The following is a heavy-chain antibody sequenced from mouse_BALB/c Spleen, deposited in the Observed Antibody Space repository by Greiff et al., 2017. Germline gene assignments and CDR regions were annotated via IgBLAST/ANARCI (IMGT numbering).Heavy chain of an antibody. Sequence: VKLQESGAELVRPGTSVKVSCKASGYAFTNYLIEWVKQRPGPGLEWIGVINPGCGGTNYNEKFKGKATLTANKSSSTTYMQLSSLTSDDSAVYFCARGKIAMDYWGQGTTVTVAA. CDR3: ARGKIAMDY. CDR2: INPGCGGT. J-gene: IGHJ4*01. CDR1: GYAFTNYL. V-gene: IGHV1-54*01.